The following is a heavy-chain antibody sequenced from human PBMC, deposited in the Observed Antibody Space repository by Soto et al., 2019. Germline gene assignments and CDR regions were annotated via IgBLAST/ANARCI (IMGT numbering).Heavy chain of an antibody. CDR3: ARPVTEGMATLYFDY. Sequence: GESLKISCKGSGDSFTSYWIGWVRQMPGKGLEWMGIIYPGDSDTRYSPSFQGQVTISADKSISTAYLQWSSLKASDTAMYYCARPVTEGMATLYFDYWGQGTLVTVSS. CDR1: GDSFTSYW. D-gene: IGHD5-12*01. CDR2: IYPGDSDT. J-gene: IGHJ4*02. V-gene: IGHV5-51*01.